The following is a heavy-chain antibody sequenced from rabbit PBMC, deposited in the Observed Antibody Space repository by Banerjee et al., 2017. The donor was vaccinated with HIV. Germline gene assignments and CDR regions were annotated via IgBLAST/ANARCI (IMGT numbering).Heavy chain of an antibody. V-gene: IGHV1S45*01. D-gene: IGHD4-1*01. CDR3: ARDLAGVIGWNFNL. CDR2: IDVGDNT. Sequence: QEQLVESGGGLVKPGASLTLTCTASGFSFSNSYYMCWVRQAAGKGLEWIASIDVGDNTYSASWAKGRFTISKTASTTVTLQMTSLTAADTATYFCARDLAGVIGWNFNLWGPGTLVTVS. CDR1: GFSFSNSYY. J-gene: IGHJ4*01.